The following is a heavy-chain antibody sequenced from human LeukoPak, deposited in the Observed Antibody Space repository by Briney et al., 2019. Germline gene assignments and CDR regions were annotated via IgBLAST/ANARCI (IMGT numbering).Heavy chain of an antibody. D-gene: IGHD1-20*01. CDR2: FGPEDGEI. CDR1: GHTLTELS. Sequence: ASVKVSCKVSGHTLTELSMHWVRQAPGKGLEWMGGFGPEDGEIMYAQKFQGRVTMTDDTSTDTAYMELSSLRSEDTAVYYCVTAVTGTEWWGQGTLVTVSS. J-gene: IGHJ4*02. V-gene: IGHV1-24*01. CDR3: VTAVTGTEW.